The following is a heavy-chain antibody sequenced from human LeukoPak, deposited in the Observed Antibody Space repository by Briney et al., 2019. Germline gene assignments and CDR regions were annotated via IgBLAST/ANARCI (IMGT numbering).Heavy chain of an antibody. Sequence: SETLSLTCAVYGGSFSGYYWSWIRQPPGKGLEWIGEINHSGSTNYNPSLKSRVTISVDTSKNQFSLKLSSVTAADTAVYYCARRYSSGWNWGRDYFDYWGQGTLVTVSS. D-gene: IGHD6-19*01. CDR2: INHSGST. J-gene: IGHJ4*02. V-gene: IGHV4-34*01. CDR3: ARRYSSGWNWGRDYFDY. CDR1: GGSFSGYY.